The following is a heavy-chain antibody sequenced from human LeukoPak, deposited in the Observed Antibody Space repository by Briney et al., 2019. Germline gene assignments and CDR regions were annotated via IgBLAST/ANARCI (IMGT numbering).Heavy chain of an antibody. V-gene: IGHV1-46*03. CDR1: GYTFTSSY. Sequence: GASVKVSCKAAGYTFTSSYMHWVRQAPGQGLEWMGIINLSGGSTSYAQKFQGRVTMTRVTSTSTVYMELSSLRSEDTAVYYCATGGTDDYWGQGTLVTVSS. D-gene: IGHD1-26*01. J-gene: IGHJ4*02. CDR3: ATGGTDDY. CDR2: INLSGGST.